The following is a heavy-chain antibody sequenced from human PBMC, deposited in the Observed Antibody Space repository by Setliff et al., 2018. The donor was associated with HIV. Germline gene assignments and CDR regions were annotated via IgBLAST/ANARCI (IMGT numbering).Heavy chain of an antibody. V-gene: IGHV3-74*03. CDR3: AAILQG. CDR1: GFTFSTYW. J-gene: IGHJ4*02. CDR2: INNDGRKT. Sequence: PGGSLRLSCAASGFTFSTYWMHWVRQAPGKGLVWVSHINNDGRKTTYADSVEGRFTISRDNAKNTVYLQMNSLRAEDTAVYYCAAILQGWGQGTLVTVSS.